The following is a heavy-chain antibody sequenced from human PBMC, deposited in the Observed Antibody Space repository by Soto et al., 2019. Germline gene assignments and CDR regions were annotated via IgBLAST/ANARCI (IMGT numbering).Heavy chain of an antibody. Sequence: SETLSLTCTVSGASISSYYWGWIRQPTGNGLEWIGYIYYSGSTNYNPSLKSRVNISVDTSKNQFSLKLNSVTAADTDVYYCARDRGWIAVALDGMDVWGQGTTVTLSS. CDR3: ARDRGWIAVALDGMDV. CDR2: IYYSGST. V-gene: IGHV4-59*01. CDR1: GASISSYY. J-gene: IGHJ6*02. D-gene: IGHD6-19*01.